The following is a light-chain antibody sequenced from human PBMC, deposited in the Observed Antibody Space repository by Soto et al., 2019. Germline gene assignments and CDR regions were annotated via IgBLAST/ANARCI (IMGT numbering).Light chain of an antibody. J-gene: IGKJ2*01. V-gene: IGKV3-11*01. CDR1: QSISLY. Sequence: IVLTQSPATLSLSTGERAPLACRASQSISLYLALYQQHPGQAPNLLIHDASHRTSGIPPRFSGSGSGTDFTLTISSREPEDVAVYYCQQRSNWPRTFGQGTKLDI. CDR3: QQRSNWPRT. CDR2: DAS.